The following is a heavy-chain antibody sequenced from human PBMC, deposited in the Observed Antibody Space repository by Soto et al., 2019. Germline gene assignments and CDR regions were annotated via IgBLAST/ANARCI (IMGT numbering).Heavy chain of an antibody. D-gene: IGHD3-3*01. CDR1: GFTFTTYA. CDR2: ISGSGGNT. J-gene: IGHJ4*02. CDR3: AKGWSDYFDS. V-gene: IGHV3-23*01. Sequence: EVQLLESGGGLVQPGGSLRLSCAASGFTFTTYAMSWVRQAPGKGLEWVSTISGSGGNTYYADSVRGRFTISRDNSKNTLYLQMNSLRAEDTAVYSCAKGWSDYFDSWGQGILVNVSS.